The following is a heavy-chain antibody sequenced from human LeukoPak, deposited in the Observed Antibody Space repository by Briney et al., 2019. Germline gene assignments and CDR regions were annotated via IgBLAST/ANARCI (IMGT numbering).Heavy chain of an antibody. J-gene: IGHJ3*01. CDR2: ISIWNSKT. D-gene: IGHD1-20*01. CDR3: ARVVRNWNDVLSAKVPGTFDV. V-gene: IGHV1-18*01. Sequence: ASEKVSCKTSGYKFTSFGFGWVRQAPGQGLEWVGWISIWNSKTQYGQKLQGRVTLSTDTSTNTAYMELRSLRSDDTAVYYCARVVRNWNDVLSAKVPGTFDVWGQGTLVIVSS. CDR1: GYKFTSFG.